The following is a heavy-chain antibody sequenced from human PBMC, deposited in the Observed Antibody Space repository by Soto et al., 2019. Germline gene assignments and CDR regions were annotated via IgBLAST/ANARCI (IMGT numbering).Heavy chain of an antibody. V-gene: IGHV1-69*13. D-gene: IGHD6-13*01. CDR2: IIPIFGTA. CDR3: ARVTHHLLQQLPLDPVDY. J-gene: IGHJ4*02. CDR1: GGTFSSYA. Sequence: SVKVSCKASGGTFSSYAISWVRQAPGQGLEWMGGIIPIFGTANYAQKFQGRVTITADESTSTAYMELISLRSEDTAVYYCARVTHHLLQQLPLDPVDYWGQGTLVTVSS.